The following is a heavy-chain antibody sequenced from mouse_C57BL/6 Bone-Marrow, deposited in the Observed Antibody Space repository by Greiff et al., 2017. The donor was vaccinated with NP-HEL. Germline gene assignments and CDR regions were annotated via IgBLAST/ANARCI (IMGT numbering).Heavy chain of an antibody. CDR3: TRKDTTVVYFDV. V-gene: IGHV1-5*01. J-gene: IGHJ1*03. CDR1: GYTFTSYW. CDR2: IYPGNSDT. D-gene: IGHD1-1*01. Sequence: EVQVVESGTVLARPGASVKMSCKTSGYTFTSYWMHWVKQRPGQGLEWIGAIYPGNSDTSYNQKFKGKAKLTAVTSASTAYMELSSLTNEDSAVYYCTRKDTTVVYFDVWGTGTTVTVSS.